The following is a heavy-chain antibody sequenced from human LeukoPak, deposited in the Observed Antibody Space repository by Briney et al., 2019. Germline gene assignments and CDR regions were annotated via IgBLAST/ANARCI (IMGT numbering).Heavy chain of an antibody. D-gene: IGHD6-19*01. CDR3: ATGQWLVREYFQH. CDR1: GYTLTELF. Sequence: ASVKVSCKVSGYTLTELFMHWVGQAPGKGLEWMGGFDPEDGEKIYAQKFQGTVTMTEDTSTDTAYMELSSLSSEDTAVYYCATGQWLVREYFQHWGQGTLVTVSS. V-gene: IGHV1-24*01. J-gene: IGHJ1*01. CDR2: FDPEDGEK.